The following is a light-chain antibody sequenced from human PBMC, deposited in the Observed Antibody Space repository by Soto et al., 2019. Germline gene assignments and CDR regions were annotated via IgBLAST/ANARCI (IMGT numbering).Light chain of an antibody. CDR1: QSVSSN. CDR3: QQYNNWPPGRT. CDR2: GAS. V-gene: IGKV3-15*01. J-gene: IGKJ1*01. Sequence: EIVMTQSPATLSVSPVERATLSCSASQSVSSNLAWYQQRRGQAPRLLIYGASTRATGIPARFSGSGSGTEFTLTISSLQSEDFAVYYCQQYNNWPPGRTFGQGTKVDIK.